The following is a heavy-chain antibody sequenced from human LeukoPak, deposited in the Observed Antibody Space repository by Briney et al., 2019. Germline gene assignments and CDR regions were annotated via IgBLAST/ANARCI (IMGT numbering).Heavy chain of an antibody. Sequence: ASVEVSCKASGYTFTSYGISWVRQAPGQGLEWMGWISAYNGNTNYAQKLQGRVTMTTDTSTSTAYMELRSLRSDDTAVYYCARDYGSIAARTPNRAPDYWGQGTLVTVSS. CDR3: ARDYGSIAARTPNRAPDY. J-gene: IGHJ4*02. CDR1: GYTFTSYG. CDR2: ISAYNGNT. V-gene: IGHV1-18*01. D-gene: IGHD6-6*01.